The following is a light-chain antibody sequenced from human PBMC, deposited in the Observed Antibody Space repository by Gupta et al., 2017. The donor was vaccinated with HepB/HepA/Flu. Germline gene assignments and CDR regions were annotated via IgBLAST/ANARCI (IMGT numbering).Light chain of an antibody. J-gene: IGKJ2*01. V-gene: IGKV2-30*02. CDR3: MQGTQWPYT. Sequence: DVVLTQSPLSLPVSLGQPASISCRSSQSLVHGDGNTYLNWFQQWPGQSPRRLIYKVSNRDSGVPDRFSGSGSGTDFTLRISRVDAEDVGVYYCMQGTQWPYTFGQGTKLEIK. CDR2: KVS. CDR1: QSLVHGDGNTY.